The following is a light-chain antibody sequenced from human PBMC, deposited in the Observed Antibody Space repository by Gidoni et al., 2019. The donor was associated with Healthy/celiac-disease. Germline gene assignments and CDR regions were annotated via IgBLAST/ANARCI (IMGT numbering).Light chain of an antibody. V-gene: IGKV1-5*03. CDR2: KES. Sequence: DIQMTQSPSTLSASVGDRVTITCRASQSISSWLAWYQQKPGKAPKLLIYKESSLESGVPSRFSGSGSGTEFTLTISSLQPDDFATYYCQQYNSFSGTFXXXTKVEIK. CDR3: QQYNSFSGT. J-gene: IGKJ1*01. CDR1: QSISSW.